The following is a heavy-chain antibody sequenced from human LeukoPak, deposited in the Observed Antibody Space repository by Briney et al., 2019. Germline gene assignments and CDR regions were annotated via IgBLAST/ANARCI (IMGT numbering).Heavy chain of an antibody. CDR3: ARLFGNSDFDY. Sequence: PSETLSLTRTVSGGSISSSSYYWGWICQPPGKGLEWIGSIYYSGSTYYNPSLKSRVTISVDTSKNQFSLKLSSVTAADTAVYYCARLFGNSDFDYWGQGTLVTVSS. V-gene: IGHV4-39*01. D-gene: IGHD4-23*01. CDR1: GGSISSSSYY. J-gene: IGHJ4*02. CDR2: IYYSGST.